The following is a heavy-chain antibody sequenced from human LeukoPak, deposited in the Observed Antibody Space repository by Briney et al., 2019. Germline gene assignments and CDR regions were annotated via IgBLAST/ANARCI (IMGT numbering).Heavy chain of an antibody. V-gene: IGHV3-9*01. CDR2: ISWNSGTI. J-gene: IGHJ4*02. CDR1: GFTFDDYA. Sequence: PGGSLRLSCAASGFTFDDYAIHWVRQAPGKGLEWVSGISWNSGTIGYADSVKGRFTISRDNAKNSLYLQMNSLRVEDTAVYYCARDSSSWYLLDYWGQGTLVTVSS. CDR3: ARDSSSWYLLDY. D-gene: IGHD6-13*01.